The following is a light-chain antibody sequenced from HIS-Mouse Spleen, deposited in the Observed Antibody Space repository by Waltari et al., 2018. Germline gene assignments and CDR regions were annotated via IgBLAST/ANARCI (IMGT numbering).Light chain of an antibody. Sequence: QSVLTQPPSASGTPGQRVTIPCSGSSSNIGSNTVNWYQPLPGPAPKLLIYSNNQRPSGVPDRFSGSKSGTSASLAISGLQSEDEADYYCAAWDDSLNGRVFGGGTKLTVL. J-gene: IGLJ3*02. CDR2: SNN. CDR1: SSNIGSNT. CDR3: AAWDDSLNGRV. V-gene: IGLV1-44*01.